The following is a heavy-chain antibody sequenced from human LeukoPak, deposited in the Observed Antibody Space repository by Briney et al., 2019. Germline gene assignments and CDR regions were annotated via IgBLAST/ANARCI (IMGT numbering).Heavy chain of an antibody. D-gene: IGHD3-16*01. CDR1: GFTLSSYE. CDR3: ARDPAVSYDYVWGSFAGY. J-gene: IGHJ4*02. Sequence: GGSLRLSCAASGFTLSSYEMNWVRQAPGKGLEWISYISSSGTTKYYADSVKGRFTISRDNAKNSLYLQMNSLRAEDTAVYYCARDPAVSYDYVWGSFAGYWGQGTLVTVSS. CDR2: ISSSGTTK. V-gene: IGHV3-48*03.